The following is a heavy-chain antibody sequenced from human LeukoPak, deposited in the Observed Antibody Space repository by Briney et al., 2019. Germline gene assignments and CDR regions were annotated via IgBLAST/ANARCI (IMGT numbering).Heavy chain of an antibody. CDR1: GFTFSAYA. J-gene: IGHJ4*02. D-gene: IGHD1-14*01. Sequence: GGSLTHSCSASGFTFSAYAMYWVRQAPGKGLEYVSGISNNGGSSFYADSVKGRFTISRDNSKNTLYLQMSSLRAEDTAVYYCVKITSVTGGDCWGQGTRLTVSS. CDR3: VKITSVTGGDC. CDR2: ISNNGGSS. V-gene: IGHV3-64D*09.